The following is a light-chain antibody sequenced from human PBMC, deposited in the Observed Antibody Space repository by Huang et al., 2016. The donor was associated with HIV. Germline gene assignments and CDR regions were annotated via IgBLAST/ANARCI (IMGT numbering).Light chain of an antibody. CDR3: QQTYSSPRVT. CDR2: TTS. J-gene: IGKJ3*01. CDR1: RNIGSL. Sequence: DIQMTQSPSSLSASIGDRVNITCRASRNIGSLLNWFQQKPGRAPKLLIFTTSTLESGVPSRCSGSGSGTDFTLTISSLQPEDFATYSCQQTYSSPRVTFGPGTTVDIK. V-gene: IGKV1-39*01.